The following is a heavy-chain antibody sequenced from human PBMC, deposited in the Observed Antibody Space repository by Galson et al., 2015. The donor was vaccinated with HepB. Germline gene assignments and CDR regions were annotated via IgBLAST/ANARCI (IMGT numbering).Heavy chain of an antibody. CDR1: GFTFSSYS. V-gene: IGHV3-48*01. Sequence: SLRLSCAASGFTFSSYSMNWVRQAPGKGLEWVSYISSSSSTIYYADSVKGRFTISRDNSKNTLYLQMNSLRAEDTAVYYCARETTVTTMGTFDYWGQGTLVTVSS. CDR3: ARETTVTTMGTFDY. D-gene: IGHD4-11*01. CDR2: ISSSSSTI. J-gene: IGHJ4*02.